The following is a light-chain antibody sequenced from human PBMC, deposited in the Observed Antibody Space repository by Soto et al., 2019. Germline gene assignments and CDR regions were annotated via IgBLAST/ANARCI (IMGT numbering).Light chain of an antibody. CDR2: ATY. CDR3: LQYNDCPRT. V-gene: IGKV1-17*01. CDR1: QDIRSD. Sequence: DIQMTQSPSSLSASVGDRVTITCRASQDIRSDLGWYQQRPGRAPKRLIYATYTLHSGVPSRFSGSRSGTEFTLTINSLQPEDFATYYCLQYNDCPRTFGQGTKVDIK. J-gene: IGKJ1*01.